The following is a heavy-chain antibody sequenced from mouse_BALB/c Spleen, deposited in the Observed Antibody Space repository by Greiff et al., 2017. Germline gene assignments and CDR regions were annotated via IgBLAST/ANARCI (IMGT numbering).Heavy chain of an antibody. CDR3: ARQQGLYYGNYVDY. Sequence: DVQLVESGGDLVKPGGSLKLSCAASGFTFSSYGMSWVRQTPDKRLEWVATISSGGSYTYYPDSVKGRFTISRDNAKNTLYLQMSSLKSEDTAMYYCARQQGLYYGNYVDYWGQGTTLTVSS. D-gene: IGHD2-1*01. V-gene: IGHV5-6*01. CDR1: GFTFSSYG. CDR2: ISSGGSYT. J-gene: IGHJ2*01.